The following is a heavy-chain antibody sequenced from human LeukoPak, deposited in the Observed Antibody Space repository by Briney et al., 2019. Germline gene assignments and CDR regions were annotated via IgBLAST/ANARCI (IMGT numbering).Heavy chain of an antibody. CDR1: GFTFSSYA. Sequence: PGGSLRLSRAASGFTFSSYAMSWVRQAPGKGLEWVSAISGSGGSTYYADSVKGRFTISRDNSKNTLYLQMNSLRAEDTAVCYCAKGGSYCGGDCYSDYWGQGTLVTVSS. D-gene: IGHD2-21*01. J-gene: IGHJ4*02. CDR3: AKGGSYCGGDCYSDY. V-gene: IGHV3-23*01. CDR2: ISGSGGST.